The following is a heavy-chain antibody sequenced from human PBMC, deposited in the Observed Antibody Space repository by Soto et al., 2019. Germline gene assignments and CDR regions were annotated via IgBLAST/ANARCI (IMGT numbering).Heavy chain of an antibody. J-gene: IGHJ4*02. CDR2: ISGSGGST. Sequence: GGSLRLSCAASGFTFSSYAMSWVRQAPGKGLEWVSAISGSGGSTYYADSVKGRFTISRDNSKNTLYLQMNSLRAEDTAVYYCAKGRGYYFLSRSHILDYWGQGTLVTVSS. D-gene: IGHD1-26*01. CDR3: AKGRGYYFLSRSHILDY. CDR1: GFTFSSYA. V-gene: IGHV3-23*01.